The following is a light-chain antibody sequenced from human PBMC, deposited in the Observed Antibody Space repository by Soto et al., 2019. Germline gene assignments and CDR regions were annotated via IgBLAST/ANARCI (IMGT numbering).Light chain of an antibody. CDR1: QSVSSY. V-gene: IGKV3-11*01. CDR2: DAS. J-gene: IGKJ4*01. CDR3: QQRSNWPLSLT. Sequence: EIVLTQSPATLSLSPGERATLSGRASQSVSSYLAWYQQKPGQAPRLLIYDASNRATGIPARFSGSGSGTDFTLTISSLEPEDFAVYYCQQRSNWPLSLTFGGGTKVEIK.